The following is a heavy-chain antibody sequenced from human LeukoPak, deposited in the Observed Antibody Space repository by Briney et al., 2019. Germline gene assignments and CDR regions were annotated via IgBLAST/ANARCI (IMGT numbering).Heavy chain of an antibody. V-gene: IGHV3-74*01. Sequence: GGPLRLSCAASGYTFNHYWMHWLRQARGKGLVWVSRINPDGRSTNYADSVKGRFTISRDNAKNTLYLQMNSLRAEDTAIYYCARVDGSGNSVFDSWGQGTLVPVSS. CDR3: ARVDGSGNSVFDS. J-gene: IGHJ4*02. CDR1: GYTFNHYW. CDR2: INPDGRST. D-gene: IGHD3-22*01.